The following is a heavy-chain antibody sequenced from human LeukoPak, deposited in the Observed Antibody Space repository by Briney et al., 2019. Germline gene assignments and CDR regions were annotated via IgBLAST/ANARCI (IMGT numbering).Heavy chain of an antibody. CDR3: ARDSRWVHWFDP. D-gene: IGHD5-24*01. J-gene: IGHJ5*02. V-gene: IGHV4-34*01. Sequence: PSETLSLTCAVYGGSFSGYYWSWIRQPPGKGLEWIGEINHSGSTNYNPSLKSRVTISVDTSKNQFSLKLSSVTAADTAVYYCARDSRWVHWFDPWGQGTLVTVSS. CDR2: INHSGST. CDR1: GGSFSGYY.